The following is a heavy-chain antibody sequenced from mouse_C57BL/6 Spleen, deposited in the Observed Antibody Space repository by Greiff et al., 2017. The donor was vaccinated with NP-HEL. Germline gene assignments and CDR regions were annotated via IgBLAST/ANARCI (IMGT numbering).Heavy chain of an antibody. CDR2: ISSGGSYT. D-gene: IGHD3-2*02. Sequence: EVNVVESGGDLVKPGGSLRLSCAASGFTFSSYGMSWVRQTPDKRLEWVATISSGGSYTYYPDSVKGRFTISRDNAKNTLYLQMSSLKSEDTAMYYCARRGSSGPYYFDYWGQGTTLTVSS. CDR3: ARRGSSGPYYFDY. J-gene: IGHJ2*01. V-gene: IGHV5-6*02. CDR1: GFTFSSYG.